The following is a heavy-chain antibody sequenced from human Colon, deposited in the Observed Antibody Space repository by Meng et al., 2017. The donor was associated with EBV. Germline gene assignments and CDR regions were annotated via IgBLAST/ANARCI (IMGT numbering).Heavy chain of an antibody. CDR1: GDSGSSTGAA. V-gene: IGHV6-1*01. CDR3: ARDYGTSRPFEY. Sequence: HLPQPGPGPVKPSQTLSLTRASSGDSGSSTGAAWNWIRQSPSRGLEWLGRTYYRSKWHNDYAVSVKGRIAINPDTSKNQFFLQLNSVTPKDTAVYYCARDYGTSRPFEYWGQGILVTVSS. J-gene: IGHJ4*02. D-gene: IGHD1/OR15-1a*01. CDR2: TYYRSKWHN.